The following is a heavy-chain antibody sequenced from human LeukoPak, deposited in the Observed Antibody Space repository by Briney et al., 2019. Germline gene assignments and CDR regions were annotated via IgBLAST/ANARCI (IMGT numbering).Heavy chain of an antibody. V-gene: IGHV4-39*01. CDR1: GGSISSSGYF. CDR3: ARLTGRGGYKTKYFFDY. Sequence: SETLSLTCTVSGGSISSSGYFWGWLRQPPGKGLEWLGSIYYSGSTYYGPSLKSPVIISVDTSKNQFSLRLNSVTAAGTAVYYCARLTGRGGYKTKYFFDYWGQGTLVTVSS. D-gene: IGHD5-24*01. CDR2: IYYSGST. J-gene: IGHJ4*02.